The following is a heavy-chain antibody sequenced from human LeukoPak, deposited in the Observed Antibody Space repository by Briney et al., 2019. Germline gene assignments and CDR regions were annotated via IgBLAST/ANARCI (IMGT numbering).Heavy chain of an antibody. CDR2: IIPIFGTA. Sequence: SVKVSCKASGGTFSSYAISWVRQAPGQGLEWMGGIIPIFGTANYAQKFQGRVTITADESTSTAYMELSSLRSEDTAVYYCASIAARAARGYYYYMDVWGKGTTVTVSS. V-gene: IGHV1-69*01. CDR3: ASIAARAARGYYYYMDV. CDR1: GGTFSSYA. D-gene: IGHD6-6*01. J-gene: IGHJ6*03.